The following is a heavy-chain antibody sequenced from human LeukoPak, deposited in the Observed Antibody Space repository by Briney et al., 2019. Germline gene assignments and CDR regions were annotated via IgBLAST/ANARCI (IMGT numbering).Heavy chain of an antibody. CDR2: INSDGRST. V-gene: IGHV3-74*01. CDR1: GFTFGSYW. D-gene: IGHD7-27*01. J-gene: IGHJ4*02. CDR3: ARGPETGVYYFDY. Sequence: GGSLRLSCAASGFTFGSYWMHWVRHVPGKGLVWVSRINSDGRSTNYADSVKGRFTISRDNAQNTLYLQMNSLRAEDTAVYYCARGPETGVYYFDYWGQGTLVTVSS.